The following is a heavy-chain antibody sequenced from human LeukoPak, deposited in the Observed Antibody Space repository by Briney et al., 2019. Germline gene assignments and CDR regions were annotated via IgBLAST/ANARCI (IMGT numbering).Heavy chain of an antibody. CDR2: IRYDGNIK. V-gene: IGHV3-30*02. CDR1: GFTFSSYG. J-gene: IGHJ4*02. Sequence: GGSLRLSCGASGFTFSSYGMLWVRQSPGKGLEWVAFIRYDGNIKFYADSMKGRFTISRDNSKNTLYLHINSLRPEDTALYYCVKDNPLDYRGQGTLVIVSS. CDR3: VKDNPLDY. D-gene: IGHD1-14*01.